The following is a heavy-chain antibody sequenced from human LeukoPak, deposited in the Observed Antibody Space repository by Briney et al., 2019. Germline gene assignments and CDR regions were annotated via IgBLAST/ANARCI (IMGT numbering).Heavy chain of an antibody. CDR3: ARNFDY. J-gene: IGHJ4*02. Sequence: GGSLRLSCAASGFTFSSYEMNWVRQAPGKGLEWVSYISSSDNTIYYADSVKGRFTISRDNAKNSLYLQMNSLRAGDTAVYYCARNFDYWGQGTLVTVSS. V-gene: IGHV3-48*03. CDR1: GFTFSSYE. CDR2: ISSSDNTI.